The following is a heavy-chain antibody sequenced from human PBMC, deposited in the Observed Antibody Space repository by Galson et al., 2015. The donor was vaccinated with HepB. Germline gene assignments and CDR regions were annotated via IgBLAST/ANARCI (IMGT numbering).Heavy chain of an antibody. Sequence: SLRLSCAASGFTFNSYAMHWVRQAPGKGLQWVAVITYDGTNKFYARSVKGRFTISRDNSRNTLFLHMNSLRPEDTALYYCVKGGGNRAIRGRGGFDSWGQGALVTVSS. V-gene: IGHV3-30*04. D-gene: IGHD1-26*01. CDR3: VKGGGNRAIRGRGGFDS. J-gene: IGHJ4*02. CDR2: ITYDGTNK. CDR1: GFTFNSYA.